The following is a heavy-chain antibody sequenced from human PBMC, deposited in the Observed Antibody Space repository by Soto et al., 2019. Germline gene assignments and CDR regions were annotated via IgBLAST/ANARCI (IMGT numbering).Heavy chain of an antibody. CDR3: ARGPYSSGFEY. CDR1: GGSISSYY. J-gene: IGHJ4*02. Sequence: PSETLSLTCTVSGGSISSYYWSWIRQPPGKGLEWIGYIYYSGSTNYNPSLKSRVTISVDTSKNQFSLKLSSVTAADTAVYYCARGPYSSGFEYWGQGTLVTVSS. D-gene: IGHD6-13*01. CDR2: IYYSGST. V-gene: IGHV4-59*01.